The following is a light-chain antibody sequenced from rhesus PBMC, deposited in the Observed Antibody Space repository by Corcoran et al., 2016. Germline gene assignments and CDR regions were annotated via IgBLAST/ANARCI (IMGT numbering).Light chain of an antibody. CDR2: EVI. CDR1: SSDIGGYNR. V-gene: IGLV2-13*02. J-gene: IGLJ1*01. Sequence: QAALTQSPSVSGSPGQSVTISCTGTSSDIGGYNRVSWYQQHPGKAPKLMIYEVIKRPSGVSDRFSGSKSGNTASLPISGLQAEDEADYYCSSYASSSAFIFGAGTRLTVL. CDR3: SSYASSSAFI.